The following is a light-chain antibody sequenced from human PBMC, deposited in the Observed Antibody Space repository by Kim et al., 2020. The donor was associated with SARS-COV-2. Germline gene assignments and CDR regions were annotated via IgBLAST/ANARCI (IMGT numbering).Light chain of an antibody. CDR3: QTWGNGRV. V-gene: IGLV4-69*01. CDR2: LNSDGSH. Sequence: QLVLTQSPSASASLGASVNLTCTLSSGYSSYAIAWHQQQPKKGPRYLMSLNSDGSHTKGDGIPDRFSGSSSGAERYLTICSLQSEDEADYYCQTWGNGRVFGGGNKLTVL. J-gene: IGLJ3*02. CDR1: SGYSSYA.